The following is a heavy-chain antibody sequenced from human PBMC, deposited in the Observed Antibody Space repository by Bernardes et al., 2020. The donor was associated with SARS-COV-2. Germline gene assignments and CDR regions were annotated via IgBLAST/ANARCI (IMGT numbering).Heavy chain of an antibody. Sequence: GGSLRLSCIASGFTFSSYWMTWVRQAPGKGLEWVANIEEDGSEKYYVDSVKGRFSISRDNAKNSLYLEMNRLRAEDTAVYYCARRYCGGDCYSLDQWGQGTLVTVSS. CDR2: IEEDGSEK. V-gene: IGHV3-7*03. J-gene: IGHJ4*02. CDR3: ARRYCGGDCYSLDQ. CDR1: GFTFSSYW. D-gene: IGHD2-21*01.